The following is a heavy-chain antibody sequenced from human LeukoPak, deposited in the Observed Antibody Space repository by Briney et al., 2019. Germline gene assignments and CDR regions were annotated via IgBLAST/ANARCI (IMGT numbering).Heavy chain of an antibody. J-gene: IGHJ4*02. CDR3: AKGVAGMVRGGAFDY. V-gene: IGHV3-30*18. CDR1: GFTFSNAW. CDR2: ISYDGSNK. Sequence: GGSLRLSCAASGFTFSNAWMNWVRQAPGKGLEWVAVISYDGSNKYYADSVKGRFTISRDNSKSTLYLQMNSLRAEDTAVYYCAKGVAGMVRGGAFDYWGQGTLVTVSS. D-gene: IGHD3-10*01.